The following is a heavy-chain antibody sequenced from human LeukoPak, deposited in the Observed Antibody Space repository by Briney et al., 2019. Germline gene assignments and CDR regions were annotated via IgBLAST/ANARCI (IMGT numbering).Heavy chain of an antibody. Sequence: SETLSLTCTVSGGSISSGSYYWSWIRQPAGKGLEWIGRIYTSGSTYYNPSLKSRVTISVDTSKNQFSLKLSSVTAADTAVYYCARPNRPITGRVDYWGQGTLVTVSS. J-gene: IGHJ4*02. V-gene: IGHV4-61*02. CDR1: GGSISSGSYY. CDR2: IYTSGST. D-gene: IGHD1-14*01. CDR3: ARPNRPITGRVDY.